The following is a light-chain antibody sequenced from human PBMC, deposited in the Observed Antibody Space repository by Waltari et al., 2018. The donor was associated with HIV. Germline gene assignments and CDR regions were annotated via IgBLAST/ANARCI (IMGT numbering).Light chain of an antibody. CDR3: QSYDSSLGGSV. CDR1: SSNIEARARFD. J-gene: IGLJ3*02. CDR2: GNN. V-gene: IGLV1-40*01. Sequence: QSVLTQPPSVSGAPGQRVTISCTWRSSNIEARARFDVHCYQQLPGTAPKLLIYGNNNRPSGVHDRFSGSKSGTSASLAITGLQAEDEADYYCQSYDSSLGGSVFGGGTKLTVL.